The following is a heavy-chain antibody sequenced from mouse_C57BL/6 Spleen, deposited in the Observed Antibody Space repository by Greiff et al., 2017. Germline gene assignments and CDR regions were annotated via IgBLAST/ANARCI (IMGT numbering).Heavy chain of an antibody. J-gene: IGHJ3*01. CDR3: ARDPTGEFAY. CDR1: GFTFSSYA. Sequence: EVMLMESGGGLVKPGGSLKLSCAASGFTFSSYAMSWVRQTPEKRLEWVATISDGGSYTYYPDNVKGRFTISRDNAKNNLYLQMSHLKSEDTAMYYCARDPTGEFAYWGQGTLVTVSA. CDR2: ISDGGSYT. V-gene: IGHV5-4*01.